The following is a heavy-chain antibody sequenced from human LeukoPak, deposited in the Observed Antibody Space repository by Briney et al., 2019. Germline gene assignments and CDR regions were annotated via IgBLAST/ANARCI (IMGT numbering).Heavy chain of an antibody. CDR2: INSDGSST. V-gene: IGHV3-74*01. CDR1: GFTFSSYW. J-gene: IGHJ3*02. D-gene: IGHD6-19*01. CDR3: ASLPWKGSGWYTDAFDI. Sequence: PGGSLRLSCAASGFTFSSYWMHWVRQAPGKGLVWVSRINSDGSSTSYADSVKGRFTISRDNAKNTLYLQMNSLRAEDTAVYYCASLPWKGSGWYTDAFDIWGQGTTVTVSS.